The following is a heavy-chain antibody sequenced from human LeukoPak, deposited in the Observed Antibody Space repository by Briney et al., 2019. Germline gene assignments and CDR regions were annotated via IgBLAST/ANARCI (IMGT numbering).Heavy chain of an antibody. CDR2: IIPILGIA. V-gene: IGHV1-69*04. CDR3: ARGPLTADYFDY. J-gene: IGHJ4*02. D-gene: IGHD1-20*01. CDR1: GYTFTSYG. Sequence: GASVKVSCKASGYTFTSYGISWVRQAPGQGLEWMGRIIPILGIANYAQKFQGRVTITADKSTSTAYMELSSLRSEDTAVYYCARGPLTADYFDYWGQGTLVTVSS.